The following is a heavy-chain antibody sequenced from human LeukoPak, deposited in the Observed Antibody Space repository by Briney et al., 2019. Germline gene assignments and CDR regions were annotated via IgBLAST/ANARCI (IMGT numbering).Heavy chain of an antibody. CDR3: ASGAWAARLNS. CDR1: GESLNYYY. J-gene: IGHJ4*02. CDR2: IFDGKTI. V-gene: IGHV4-34*12. Sequence: SDTLSLTCAVYGESLNYYYWSWIRQSPGKGLEWIGDIFDGKTINYNPSLKSRVTISAATSSQRFSLNLKSVTAADTAVYFCASGAWAARLNSWAQGALVIVSS. D-gene: IGHD4-23*01.